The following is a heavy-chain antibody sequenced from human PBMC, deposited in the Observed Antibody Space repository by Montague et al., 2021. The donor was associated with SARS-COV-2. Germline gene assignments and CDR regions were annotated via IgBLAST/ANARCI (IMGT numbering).Heavy chain of an antibody. D-gene: IGHD3-3*01. CDR3: ARGSGCYGYALDV. Sequence: SETLSLTCTVSGGSISNYYWSWIRQPPGRGLEWIGYIYYSGSTDYSPSLKSRVTISVDTSKNQFSLKLSSVTAADTAVYYCARGSGCYGYALDVWGQGTTVTVSS. CDR2: IYYSGST. CDR1: GGSISNYY. J-gene: IGHJ6*02. V-gene: IGHV4-59*01.